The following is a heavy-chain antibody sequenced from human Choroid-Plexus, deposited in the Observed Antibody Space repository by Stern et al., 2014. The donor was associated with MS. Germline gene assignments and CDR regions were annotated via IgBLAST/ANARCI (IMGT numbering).Heavy chain of an antibody. J-gene: IGHJ5*02. CDR3: AKDRQYLTYFFDH. Sequence: VQLVESGGGVVQPGGRLRLSCVASGVTFGSCAMHWVRQAPGKGLGWVAGVSYDGSNKYYADSVKGRFTISRDNSQNTLYMQMSSLRPEDTAVYYCAKDRQYLTYFFDHWGQGSLVTVSS. D-gene: IGHD2/OR15-2a*01. V-gene: IGHV3-30*18. CDR1: GVTFGSCA. CDR2: VSYDGSNK.